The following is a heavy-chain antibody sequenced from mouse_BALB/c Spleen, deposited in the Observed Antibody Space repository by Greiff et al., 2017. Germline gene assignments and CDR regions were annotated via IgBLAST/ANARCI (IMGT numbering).Heavy chain of an antibody. CDR2: ISPSGGYT. CDR3: ARNYGHPDY. D-gene: IGHD1-1*02. V-gene: IGHV1-4*01. CDR1: GFTLTSYT. Sequence: VQLQQSGADLARPGASVKMSCTASGFTLTSYTMHWVKQSPGQGLDWIGYISPSGGYTNYKKKFKDKATLTADNSSSTDYMRLSSLTSEASAVYNCARNYGHPDYWGQGTTLTVSS. J-gene: IGHJ2*01.